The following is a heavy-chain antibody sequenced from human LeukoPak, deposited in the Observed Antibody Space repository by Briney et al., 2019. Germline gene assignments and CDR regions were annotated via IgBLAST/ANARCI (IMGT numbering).Heavy chain of an antibody. J-gene: IGHJ4*02. D-gene: IGHD3-22*01. CDR2: ISAYNGNT. Sequence: ASVKVSCKASGYTFTSYGISWVRQAPGQGLEWMGWISAYNGNTNYAQKLQGRVTMTTDTSTSTAYMELRSVRSDDTAVYYCAREVGSSGYYSRPVPLFIDYWGQGTLVTVSS. CDR1: GYTFTSYG. V-gene: IGHV1-18*01. CDR3: AREVGSSGYYSRPVPLFIDY.